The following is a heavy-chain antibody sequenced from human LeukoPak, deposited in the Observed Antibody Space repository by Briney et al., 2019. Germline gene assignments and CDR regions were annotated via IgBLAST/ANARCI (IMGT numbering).Heavy chain of an antibody. CDR1: GFTFSSYG. CDR2: IRYDGSNK. CDR3: AKGRRIVVVPAALHY. J-gene: IGHJ4*02. D-gene: IGHD2-2*01. V-gene: IGHV3-30*02. Sequence: GGSLRLSCAASGFTFSSYGMHWVRQAPGKGLEWVAFIRYDGSNKYYADSVKGRFTISRDNSKNTLYLQMNSLRAEDTAVCYCAKGRRIVVVPAALHYWGQGTLVTVSS.